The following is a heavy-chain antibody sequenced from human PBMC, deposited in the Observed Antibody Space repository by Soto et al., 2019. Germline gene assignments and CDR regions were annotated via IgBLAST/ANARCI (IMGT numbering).Heavy chain of an antibody. CDR1: GFTFSNYW. CDR2: INSDGSST. Sequence: PGGSLRLSCAASGFTFSNYWMHWVRQGPGEGLVWVSHINSDGSSTNYADSVRGRFIISRDNAENTLYLQMNSLRAEDTAVYYCARDLSGPFDYWGQGTPVTVSS. V-gene: IGHV3-74*01. CDR3: ARDLSGPFDY. J-gene: IGHJ4*02.